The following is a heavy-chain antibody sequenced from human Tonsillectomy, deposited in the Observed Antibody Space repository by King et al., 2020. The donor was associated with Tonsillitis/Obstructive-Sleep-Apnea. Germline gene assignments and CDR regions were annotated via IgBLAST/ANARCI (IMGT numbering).Heavy chain of an antibody. D-gene: IGHD3-10*01. V-gene: IGHV1-3*01. J-gene: IGHJ4*02. CDR2: INAGNGNT. CDR3: ARDWGLWFRDY. CDR1: GYTFTRYA. Sequence: QVQLVQSGAEVKKPGASVKVSCKASGYTFTRYAMHWVRQAPGQRLEWMGWINAGNGNTKYSQKFQVGFTINRDTSASTAYMELSSLRSEDTAVYYCARDWGLWFRDYWGQGTLVTVSS.